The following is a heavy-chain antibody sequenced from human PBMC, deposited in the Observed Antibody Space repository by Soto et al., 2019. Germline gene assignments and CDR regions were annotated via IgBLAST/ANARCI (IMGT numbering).Heavy chain of an antibody. CDR3: ARDSLTYYYDSSGPDY. CDR2: IWYDGSNK. V-gene: IGHV3-33*01. Sequence: LRLSFAASGFTFSSYGMHWVRQAPGKGLEWVAVIWYDGSNKYYADSVKGRFTISRDNSKNTLYLQMNSLRAEDTAVYYCARDSLTYYYDSSGPDYWGQGTLVTVSS. J-gene: IGHJ4*02. CDR1: GFTFSSYG. D-gene: IGHD3-22*01.